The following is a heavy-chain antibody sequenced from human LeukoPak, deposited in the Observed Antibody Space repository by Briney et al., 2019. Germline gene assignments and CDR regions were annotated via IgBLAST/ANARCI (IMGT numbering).Heavy chain of an antibody. Sequence: SVEVSCKASGGTFSSYAISWVRQAPGQGLEWMGGIIPIFGTANYAQKFQGRVTITADESTSTAYMELSSLRSEDTAVYYCARAHEYYSGYDPWGQGTLVTVSS. D-gene: IGHD5-12*01. V-gene: IGHV1-69*13. CDR2: IIPIFGTA. J-gene: IGHJ5*02. CDR3: ARAHEYYSGYDP. CDR1: GGTFSSYA.